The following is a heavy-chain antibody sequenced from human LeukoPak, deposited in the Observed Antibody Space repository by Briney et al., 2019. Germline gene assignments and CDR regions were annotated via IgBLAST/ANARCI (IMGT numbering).Heavy chain of an antibody. V-gene: IGHV3-15*01. Sequence: GGSLRLSCAASGFTFSNAWMTWVRQAPGKGLEWVGRIKSKTAGGTIDYAAPVKGRFTISRDDSKNTLYLQMNSLKTEDTAVYYCTTGESMVGTTIHIRWADWGQGTLVTVTS. CDR2: IKSKTAGGTI. D-gene: IGHD1-26*01. CDR3: TTGESMVGTTIHIRWAD. J-gene: IGHJ4*02. CDR1: GFTFSNAW.